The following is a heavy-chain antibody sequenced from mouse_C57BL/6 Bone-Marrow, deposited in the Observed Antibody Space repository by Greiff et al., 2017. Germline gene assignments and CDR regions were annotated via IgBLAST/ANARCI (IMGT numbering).Heavy chain of an antibody. V-gene: IGHV1-15*01. CDR2: IDPETGGT. D-gene: IGHD1-1*02. J-gene: IGHJ2*01. CDR1: GYTFTDYE. Sequence: VQLQQSGAELVRPGASVTLSCKASGYTFTDYEMHWVKQTPVHGLEWIGAIDPETGGTAYNQKFKGKAILTADKSSSTAYMELRSLTSEDSAVYYCTRDYLGSPGDYWGQGTTLTVSS. CDR3: TRDYLGSPGDY.